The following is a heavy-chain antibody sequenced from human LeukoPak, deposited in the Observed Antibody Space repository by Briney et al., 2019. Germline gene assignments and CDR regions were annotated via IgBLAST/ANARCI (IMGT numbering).Heavy chain of an antibody. CDR1: GYTFTGYY. J-gene: IGHJ4*02. D-gene: IGHD3-22*01. CDR2: INPNSGGT. Sequence: GASVKVSCKASGYTFTGYYMHWVRQAPGQGLEWMGWINPNSGGTNYAQKFQGRVTMTRDTSISTACMELSRLRSDDTAVYYCATGELYYYDSSGYDYWGQGTLVTVSS. V-gene: IGHV1-2*02. CDR3: ATGELYYYDSSGYDY.